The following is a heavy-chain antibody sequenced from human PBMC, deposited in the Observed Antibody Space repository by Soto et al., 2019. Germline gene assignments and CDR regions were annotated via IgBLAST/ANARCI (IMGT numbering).Heavy chain of an antibody. J-gene: IGHJ5*02. CDR1: GFTFSSYS. D-gene: IGHD1-26*01. CDR2: ISSSSSYI. Sequence: PGGSLRLSCAASGFTFSSYSMNWVRQAPGKGLEWVSSISSSSSYIYYADSVKGRFTISRDNAKNSLYLQMNSLRAEDTAVYYCARDVGARPFNGNFDPWGQGTLVTVSS. V-gene: IGHV3-21*01. CDR3: ARDVGARPFNGNFDP.